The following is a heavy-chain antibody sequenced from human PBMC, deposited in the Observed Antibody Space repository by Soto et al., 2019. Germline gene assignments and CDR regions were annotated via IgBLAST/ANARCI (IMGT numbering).Heavy chain of an antibody. CDR1: GFSFSSQA. CDR3: ARDIYSYGSVGTPDI. D-gene: IGHD5-18*01. J-gene: IGHJ3*02. Sequence: QEQLMESGGGVVQPGSSLRLSCVASGFSFSSQAMHWVRQAPGKGLEWVAAISNDGNRQLYADSVKDRFTISRDNSRNTLDLQMNNLRTEDTGVYFCARDIYSYGSVGTPDIWGQGTMVTVSS. CDR2: ISNDGNRQ. V-gene: IGHV3-30-3*01.